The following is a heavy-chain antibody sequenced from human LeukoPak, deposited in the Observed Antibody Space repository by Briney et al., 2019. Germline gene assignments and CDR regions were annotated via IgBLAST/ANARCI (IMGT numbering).Heavy chain of an antibody. J-gene: IGHJ4*02. CDR1: GFRLSSYW. V-gene: IGHV3-23*01. D-gene: IGHD3-9*01. Sequence: PGGSLRLSCAASGFRLSSYWMSWVRQAPGKGLEWVSAISGSGGSTYYADSVKGRFTISRDNSKNTLYLQMNSLRAEDTAVYYCAKVNYDILTGYPYFDYWGQGTLVTVSS. CDR2: ISGSGGST. CDR3: AKVNYDILTGYPYFDY.